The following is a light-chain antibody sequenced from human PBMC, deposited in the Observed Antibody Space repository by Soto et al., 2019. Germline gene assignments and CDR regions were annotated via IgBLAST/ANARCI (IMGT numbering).Light chain of an antibody. CDR2: EDD. V-gene: IGLV6-57*04. J-gene: IGLJ2*01. CDR3: QSYDSNSVI. CDR1: SGSVGSNF. Sequence: NFMLTQPHSVSGSPGKTITISCTRNSGSVGSNFVQWFQQRPGSAPTIVIYEDDQRSSGVPDRYSASIDRSSNSASLTISGLRTEDEADYYCQSYDSNSVIFGGGTQLTVL.